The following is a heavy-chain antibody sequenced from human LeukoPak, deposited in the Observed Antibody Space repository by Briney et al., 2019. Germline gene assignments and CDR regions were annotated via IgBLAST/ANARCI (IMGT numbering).Heavy chain of an antibody. CDR2: ISHVGSNK. Sequence: GGSLRLSCAASGFTFSSYAMHWVRQAPGKGLEWVAVISHVGSNKYYADSVKGRFTISRDNSKNTLYLQMNSLRAEDTAVYYCARDGQGGSYSSSSEFDYWGQGTLVTVSS. CDR1: GFTFSSYA. CDR3: ARDGQGGSYSSSSEFDY. D-gene: IGHD6-6*01. V-gene: IGHV3-30-3*01. J-gene: IGHJ4*02.